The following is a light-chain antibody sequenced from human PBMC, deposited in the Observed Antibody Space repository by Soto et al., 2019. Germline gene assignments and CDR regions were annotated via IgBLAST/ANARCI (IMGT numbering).Light chain of an antibody. Sequence: EIVLTQSPGTLSLSPGERATLSCRASQSVSSSYLAWYQQKPGQAPRLRIYGASSRATGIPDRFSGSVSGTDFTLTISRLEPEDFAVYYCQQYGGTFGQGTKVEIK. J-gene: IGKJ1*01. CDR2: GAS. V-gene: IGKV3-20*01. CDR3: QQYGGT. CDR1: QSVSSSY.